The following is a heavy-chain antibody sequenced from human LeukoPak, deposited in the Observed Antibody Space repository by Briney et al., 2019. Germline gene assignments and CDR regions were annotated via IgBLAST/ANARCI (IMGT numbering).Heavy chain of an antibody. D-gene: IGHD2-2*01. CDR1: VGAISTTGYY. CDR3: ARSNHCTTTSCFSFDY. Sequence: SETLSLTCTASVGAISTTGYYWGWVRQPPGKGLEWIGNIYYSGSTNYNPSLKSRVTISVDTSKNQFSLKLSSVTAADTAVYYCARSNHCTTTSCFSFDYWGQGTLVTVSS. J-gene: IGHJ4*02. CDR2: IYYSGST. V-gene: IGHV4-39*01.